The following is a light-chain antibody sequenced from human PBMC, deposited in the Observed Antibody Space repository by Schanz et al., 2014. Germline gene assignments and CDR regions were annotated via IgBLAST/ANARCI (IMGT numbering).Light chain of an antibody. V-gene: IGKV1-39*01. CDR3: QQFITTPT. J-gene: IGKJ1*01. CDR1: QSISTY. CDR2: AAS. Sequence: DIQMTQSPSSLSASVGDRVTITCRASQSISTYLNWYQHKPGKAPKLLIYAASSLQGGVPSRFSGSGSGTDFTLTISSLQPEDFATYYCQQFITTPTFGQGTKVEIK.